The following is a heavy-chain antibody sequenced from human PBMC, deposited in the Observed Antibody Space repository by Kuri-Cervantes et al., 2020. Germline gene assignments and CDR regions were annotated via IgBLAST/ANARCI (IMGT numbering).Heavy chain of an antibody. CDR1: GYTLTELS. D-gene: IGHD3-22*01. CDR3: ATPDPYYYDSSGSDVVRY. V-gene: IGHV1-24*01. Sequence: ASVKVSCKVSGYTLTELSMHWVRQAPGKGLEWMGGFDPEDGETIYAQKFQGRVTMTEDTSTDTAYMELGSLRSEDTAVYYCATPDPYYYDSSGSDVVRYWGQGTLVTVSS. CDR2: FDPEDGET. J-gene: IGHJ4*02.